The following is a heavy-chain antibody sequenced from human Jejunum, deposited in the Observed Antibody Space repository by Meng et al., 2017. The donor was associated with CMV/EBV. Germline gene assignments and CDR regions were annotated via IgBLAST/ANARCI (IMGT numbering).Heavy chain of an antibody. Sequence: SGLILSGYGMHWVRQAPGKGLEWVAFIRDDGSVKYYADSVKGRFTISRDNSKNTLYLQMNSLRAEDTAVYYCAKDVAPSTSNNWFDPWGQGTLVTVSS. V-gene: IGHV3-30*02. CDR2: IRDDGSVK. CDR3: AKDVAPSTSNNWFDP. J-gene: IGHJ5*02. CDR1: GLILSGYG. D-gene: IGHD2-2*01.